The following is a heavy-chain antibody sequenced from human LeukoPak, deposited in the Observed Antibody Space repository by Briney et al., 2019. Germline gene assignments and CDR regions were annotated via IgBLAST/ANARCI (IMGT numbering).Heavy chain of an antibody. Sequence: GASVKVSCKASGYTFTSYGISWVRQAPGQGLEWVGWIYAYNGNTSYAQNLQDRVTMTTDTSTSTAYMELRSLRSDDTAVYYCARDFEEPRYIDYWGRGTLVTVSS. D-gene: IGHD3-9*01. J-gene: IGHJ4*02. CDR2: IYAYNGNT. V-gene: IGHV1-18*01. CDR1: GYTFTSYG. CDR3: ARDFEEPRYIDY.